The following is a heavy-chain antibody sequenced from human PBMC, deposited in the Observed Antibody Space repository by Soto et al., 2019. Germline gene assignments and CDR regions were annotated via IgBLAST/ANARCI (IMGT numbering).Heavy chain of an antibody. CDR2: ISGSGVST. CDR1: GFTFSSYA. V-gene: IGHV3-23*01. D-gene: IGHD6-13*01. J-gene: IGHJ4*02. CDR3: AKEHHYSSSWSEFDY. Sequence: EVRLLESGGGLVQPGGSLRLSCAASGFTFSSYAMSWVRQAPGKGLEWVSAISGSGVSTYYADSVKGRFTISRDNSKNTLYLQMNSLRAEDTAVYYCAKEHHYSSSWSEFDYWGQGTLVTVSS.